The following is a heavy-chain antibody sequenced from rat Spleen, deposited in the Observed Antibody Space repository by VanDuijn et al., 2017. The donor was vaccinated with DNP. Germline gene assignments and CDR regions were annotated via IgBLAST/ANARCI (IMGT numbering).Heavy chain of an antibody. CDR2: INKDSRTK. CDR1: GFNFNDYW. J-gene: IGHJ2*01. Sequence: EVKLVESGGGLVQPGRSLKLSCAASGFNFNDYWMGWVRQAPGKGLEWIGEINKDSRTKKYSPSLKDKFTISRDNAQNTLYLQMNKLGSEDTAIYYCVREELGVDYWGQGVMVTVSS. V-gene: IGHV4-2*01. D-gene: IGHD4-3*01. CDR3: VREELGVDY.